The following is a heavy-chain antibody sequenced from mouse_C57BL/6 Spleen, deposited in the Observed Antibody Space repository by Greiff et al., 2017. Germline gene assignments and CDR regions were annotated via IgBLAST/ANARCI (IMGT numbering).Heavy chain of an antibody. J-gene: IGHJ2*01. V-gene: IGHV1-76*01. Sequence: QVQLQQSGAELVRPGASVKLSCKASGYTFTDYYINWVKQRPGQGLEWIARIYPGSGNTYYNEKFKGKATLTAEKSSSTAYMQLSSLTSEDSAVYFCARSWGGSLYYFDYWGQGTTRTVSS. CDR1: GYTFTDYY. CDR2: IYPGSGNT. CDR3: ARSWGGSLYYFDY.